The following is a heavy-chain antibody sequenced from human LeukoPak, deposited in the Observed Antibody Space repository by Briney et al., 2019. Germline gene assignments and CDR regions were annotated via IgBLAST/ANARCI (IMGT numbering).Heavy chain of an antibody. CDR2: ISGSSSDI. J-gene: IGHJ3*02. CDR3: ARLGAPRGYSYGYDAFDI. V-gene: IGHV3-21*04. CDR1: AFTFSSYS. D-gene: IGHD5-18*01. Sequence: GGSLRLSCAGSAFTFSSYSMNWVRQAPGKGLEWVSSISGSSSDIYYADSVKGRFTISRDNAKNSVYLQMKSLRVEDTAMYYCARLGAPRGYSYGYDAFDIWGQGTMVTVSS.